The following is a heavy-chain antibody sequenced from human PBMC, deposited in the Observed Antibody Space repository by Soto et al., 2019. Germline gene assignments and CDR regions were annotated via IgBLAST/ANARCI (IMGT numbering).Heavy chain of an antibody. D-gene: IGHD3-10*01. V-gene: IGHV3-23*01. Sequence: EVLLLDSGGGLVQPGGSLRLSCAASGFTFSNYAMTWVRQAPGKGPEWISTVNNGGGGTYYADSVKGRFTISRDNSKKPVVFEVGRLEGEDKGVFLCGKGRVGRGIYYLGQGILVTGSS. CDR3: GKGRVGRGIYY. J-gene: IGHJ4*02. CDR1: GFTFSNYA. CDR2: VNNGGGGT.